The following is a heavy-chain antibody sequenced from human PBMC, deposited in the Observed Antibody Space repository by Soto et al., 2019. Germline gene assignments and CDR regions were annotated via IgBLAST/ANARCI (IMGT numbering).Heavy chain of an antibody. D-gene: IGHD3-3*01. CDR1: GFTFSGYS. J-gene: IGHJ4*02. V-gene: IGHV3-48*01. Sequence: EVQLVESWGGLVQPGGSLRLSCAASGFTFSGYSMNWVRQAPGKGLEWVSYISSGSSAIYYADSVKGRFTISRDNAKNSLHLQMNSLRAEDTAVYYCARDGRLTYYDFWSGYFDYWGQGTLVTVSS. CDR3: ARDGRLTYYDFWSGYFDY. CDR2: ISSGSSAI.